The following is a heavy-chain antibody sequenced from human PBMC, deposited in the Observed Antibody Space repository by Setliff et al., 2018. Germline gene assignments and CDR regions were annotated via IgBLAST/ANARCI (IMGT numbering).Heavy chain of an antibody. D-gene: IGHD2-2*02. CDR1: GYTFTTYY. CDR2: INPGDGST. Sequence: ASVKVSCKASGYTFTTYYMHWVRQAPGQGLEWMGVINPGDGSTTYAQKFQGRVTITADESTSTAYMELSSLRSEDTAVYYCARDSRGLVPAAIEGSYYYYGMDVWGQGTTVTVSS. CDR3: ARDSRGLVPAAIEGSYYYYGMDV. J-gene: IGHJ6*02. V-gene: IGHV1-46*01.